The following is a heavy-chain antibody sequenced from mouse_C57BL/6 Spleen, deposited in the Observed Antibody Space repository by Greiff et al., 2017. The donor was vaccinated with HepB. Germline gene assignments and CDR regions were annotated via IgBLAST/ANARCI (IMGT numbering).Heavy chain of an antibody. D-gene: IGHD4-1*01. CDR2: IDPSDSYT. CDR3: ARKPWAKGYAMDY. J-gene: IGHJ4*01. Sequence: QVQLQQPGAELVKPGASVKLSCKASGYTFTSYWMQWVKQRPGQGLEWIGEIDPSDSYTNYNQKFKGKATLTVDTSSSTAYMQLSSLTSEDSAVYYCARKPWAKGYAMDYWGQGTSVTVSS. CDR1: GYTFTSYW. V-gene: IGHV1-50*01.